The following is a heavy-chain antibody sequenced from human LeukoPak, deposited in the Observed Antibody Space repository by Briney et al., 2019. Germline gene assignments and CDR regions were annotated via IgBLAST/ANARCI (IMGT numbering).Heavy chain of an antibody. CDR1: GLTFSNYW. D-gene: IGHD3-16*01. CDR3: ARDGFGTGSN. V-gene: IGHV3-7*03. Sequence: GGSLRLSGAASGLTFSNYWMDWVRQAPGKGLEWVANIKQDGSEKNYVDSVKGRFIISRDNAKNSLYLQMNTLRADDTAVYYCARDGFGTGSNWGQGTLVTVSS. J-gene: IGHJ4*02. CDR2: IKQDGSEK.